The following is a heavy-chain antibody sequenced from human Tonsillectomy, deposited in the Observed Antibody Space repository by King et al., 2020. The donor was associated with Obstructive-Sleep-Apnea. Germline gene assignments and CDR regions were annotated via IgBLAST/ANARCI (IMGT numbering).Heavy chain of an antibody. CDR1: GGSITTYY. D-gene: IGHD3-22*01. CDR2: IYYSGST. J-gene: IGHJ6*02. CDR3: ARQLGYYDSSGYYYGDGLDV. V-gene: IGHV4-59*08. Sequence: VQLQESGPGLVKPSETLSLTCSVSGGSITTYYWSWIRQPPGKGLEWIGYIYYSGSTNYNPSLKSRVTISVDTSNNQFSLKLSSVTAADTAVYYCARQLGYYDSSGYYYGDGLDVWGQGTTVTVSS.